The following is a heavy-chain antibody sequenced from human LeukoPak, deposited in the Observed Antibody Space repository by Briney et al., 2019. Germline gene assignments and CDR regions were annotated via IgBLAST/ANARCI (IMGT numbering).Heavy chain of an antibody. V-gene: IGHV3-74*01. Sequence: GGSLRLSCAAYGFTFSSYWMHWVRQAPGKGLVWVSRINTDGSSTSYADSVKGRFTISRDNAKNTLYLQMNSLRAEDTAVYYCARGFTVYGVESSTSSDYWGQGTLVTVSS. CDR1: GFTFSSYW. D-gene: IGHD3-3*01. CDR2: INTDGSST. CDR3: ARGFTVYGVESSTSSDY. J-gene: IGHJ4*02.